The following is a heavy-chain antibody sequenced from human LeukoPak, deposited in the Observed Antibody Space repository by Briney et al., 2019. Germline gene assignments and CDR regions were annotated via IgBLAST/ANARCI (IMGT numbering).Heavy chain of an antibody. CDR2: IHPTSSYT. V-gene: IGHV5-51*01. CDR1: GCSFANYC. J-gene: IGHJ4*02. Sequence: GEPPKIFCRGSGCSFANYCIGWLLRMPGEGVEWSEIIHPTSSYTHYIPAFQGHVIISVDKSIRTAYLQWSSLKASDTAKYCCAAAVSVAVDYWGQGTLVTVSS. D-gene: IGHD4-23*01. CDR3: AAAVSVAVDY.